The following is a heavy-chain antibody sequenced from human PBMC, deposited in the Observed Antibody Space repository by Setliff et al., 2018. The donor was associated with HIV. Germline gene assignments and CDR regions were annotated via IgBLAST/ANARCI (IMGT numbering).Heavy chain of an antibody. CDR1: GYTFTNYY. J-gene: IGHJ4*02. CDR3: ARVGDGYNSFDY. CDR2: IYPGGARR. V-gene: IGHV1-46*01. D-gene: IGHD5-12*01. Sequence: ASVKVSCKASGYTFTNYYMHWVRQAPGQGLEWMGIIYPGGARRSYAQKFQGRVTMTWDTSTSTVYMELSSLRSEDTAFYYCARVGDGYNSFDYWGQGTLVTVSS.